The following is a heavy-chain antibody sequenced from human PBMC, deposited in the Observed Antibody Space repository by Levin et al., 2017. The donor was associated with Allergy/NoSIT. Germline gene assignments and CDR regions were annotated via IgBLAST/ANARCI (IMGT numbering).Heavy chain of an antibody. CDR3: ARGNSSSWEDAFDI. J-gene: IGHJ3*02. V-gene: IGHV3-20*01. CDR2: INWNGAST. CDR1: GFTFDDYG. D-gene: IGHD6-13*01. Sequence: GSLRLSCAASGFTFDDYGVIWVRQAPGKGLEWVSGINWNGASTGYADSVKGRFTISRDNAKNSLYLQMNSLRAEDTALYHCARGNSSSWEDAFDIWGQGTMVTVSS.